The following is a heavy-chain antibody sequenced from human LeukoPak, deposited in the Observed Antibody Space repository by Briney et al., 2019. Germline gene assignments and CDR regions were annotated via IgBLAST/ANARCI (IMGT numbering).Heavy chain of an antibody. CDR1: GFTLSSYG. V-gene: IGHV3-30*02. CDR3: AQRGVGATNGLLDY. D-gene: IGHD1-26*01. CDR2: IRYDGSNK. J-gene: IGHJ4*02. Sequence: PGGSLRLSCAASGFTLSSYGMHWVRQAPGKGLEWVTFIRYDGSNKYYTDSVKARFTISRDNAKNSLYLQMNSLRPEDTALYYCAQRGVGATNGLLDYWGQGTLVTVSS.